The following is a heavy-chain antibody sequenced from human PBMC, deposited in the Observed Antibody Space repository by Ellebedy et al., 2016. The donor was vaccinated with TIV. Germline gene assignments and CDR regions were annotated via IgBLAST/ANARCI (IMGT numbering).Heavy chain of an antibody. D-gene: IGHD5-24*01. V-gene: IGHV3-23*01. Sequence: GESLKISCEASRFTLSSYAMAWVRQAPGKGLEWVSSIRESGDTYYADSVKGRFTVSRDNSKNTLYLQMDSLRAEDTAVYYCGRSKDGFTWGQGTLVTVSS. CDR3: GRSKDGFT. J-gene: IGHJ5*02. CDR1: RFTLSSYA. CDR2: IRESGDT.